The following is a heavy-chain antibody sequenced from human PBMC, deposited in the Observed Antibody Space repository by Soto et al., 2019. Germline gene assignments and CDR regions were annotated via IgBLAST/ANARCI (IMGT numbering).Heavy chain of an antibody. J-gene: IGHJ4*02. D-gene: IGHD6-19*01. V-gene: IGHV5-10-1*01. Sequence: GESLKISCNGSGYSFTSYWISWVRQMPGKGLEWMGRIDPSDSYTNYSPSFQGHVTISADKSISTAYLQWSSLKASDTAMYYCARSPTVAGIDAYWGQGTLVTVS. CDR2: IDPSDSYT. CDR1: GYSFTSYW. CDR3: ARSPTVAGIDAY.